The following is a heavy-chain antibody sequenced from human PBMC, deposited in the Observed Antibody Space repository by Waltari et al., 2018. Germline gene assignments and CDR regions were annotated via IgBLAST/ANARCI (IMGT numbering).Heavy chain of an antibody. CDR2: INSTTVNP. CDR3: VREVVPTSTIVVNWFDP. V-gene: IGHV7-4-1*02. J-gene: IGHJ5*02. D-gene: IGHD2-2*01. Sequence: QVQLVQSGSALKKPGPSVKVSCKAYGYNLTSYAIHWLRPAPGQGVELMGWINSTTVNPKYVQGFTGRFVFSLDTSVSTAYLQISSLKAEDTAVYYCVREVVPTSTIVVNWFDPWGQGTLVTVSS. CDR1: GYNLTSYA.